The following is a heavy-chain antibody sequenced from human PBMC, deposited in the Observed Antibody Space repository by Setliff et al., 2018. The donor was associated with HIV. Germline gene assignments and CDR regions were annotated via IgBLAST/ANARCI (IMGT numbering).Heavy chain of an antibody. D-gene: IGHD3-22*01. CDR3: ARTAYYRDSSGYYSVAFDM. CDR2: IGTAGDT. V-gene: IGHV3-13*01. CDR1: GFTFVNHD. Sequence: GGSLRLSCAASGFTFVNHDIEWVRQAPGKGLEWVSHIGTAGDTYYLDSVKGRFNISREDARNSGYLQMNSLRDDDTAVYFCARTAYYRDSSGYYSVAFDMWGPGTMVTVSS. J-gene: IGHJ3*02.